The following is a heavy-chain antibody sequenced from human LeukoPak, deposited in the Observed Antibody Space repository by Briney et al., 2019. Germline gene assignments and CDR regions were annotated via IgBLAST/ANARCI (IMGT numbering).Heavy chain of an antibody. CDR2: ISSSSYI. Sequence: GGSLRLSCAASGFTFSSYWMSWVRQAPGKGLEWVSSISSSSYIYYADSVKGRFTISRDNAKNSLYLQMNSLRAEDTAVYYCARDYTVTAFDYWGQGTLVTVSS. CDR3: ARDYTVTAFDY. D-gene: IGHD2-21*02. J-gene: IGHJ4*02. CDR1: GFTFSSYW. V-gene: IGHV3-21*01.